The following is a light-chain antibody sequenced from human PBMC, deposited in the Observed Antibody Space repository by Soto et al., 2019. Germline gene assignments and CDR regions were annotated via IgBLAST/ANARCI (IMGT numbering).Light chain of an antibody. CDR3: HQRQSWPRT. J-gene: IGKJ1*01. Sequence: EIVMTQSPATLSVSPGERATLSCRASQSVSSNLAWYQQKPGQVPRLLMYAASSRATGIPARFSASGSGTDFTLTISDVQPEDFALYYCHQRQSWPRTFGQGTKVDIK. CDR2: AAS. CDR1: QSVSSN. V-gene: IGKV3D-15*01.